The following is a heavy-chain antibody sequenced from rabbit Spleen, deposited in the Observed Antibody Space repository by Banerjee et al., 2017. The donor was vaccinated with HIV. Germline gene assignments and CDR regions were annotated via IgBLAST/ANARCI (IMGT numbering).Heavy chain of an antibody. D-gene: IGHD4-1*01. V-gene: IGHV1S45*01. Sequence: QEQLEESGGDLVKPGASLTLTCTASGFSFSSSYWICWVRQAPGKGLEWIACIYAGSSSHTYYASWVNGRFTISSDNAQSTVDLKMTSLTAADTATYFCARAIVPWLGLTRLDLWGPGTLVTVS. CDR1: GFSFSSSYW. CDR3: ARAIVPWLGLTRLDL. J-gene: IGHJ3*01. CDR2: IYAGSSSHT.